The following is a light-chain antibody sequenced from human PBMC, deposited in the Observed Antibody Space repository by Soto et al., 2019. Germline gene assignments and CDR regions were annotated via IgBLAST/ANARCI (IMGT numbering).Light chain of an antibody. J-gene: IGLJ2*01. CDR2: GNS. Sequence: QSALTQPPSVSGAPGQRVTISCTGSSSNIGAHYDVHWYQQLPRTAPKLLIYGNSNRPSGVPDRFSGSKSAASASLAITGLQAEDEADYYCQSYDSSLSAVVFGGGTKLTVL. CDR3: QSYDSSLSAVV. V-gene: IGLV1-40*01. CDR1: SSNIGAHYD.